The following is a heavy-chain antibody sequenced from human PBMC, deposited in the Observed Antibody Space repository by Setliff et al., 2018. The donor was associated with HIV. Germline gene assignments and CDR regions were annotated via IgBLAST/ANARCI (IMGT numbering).Heavy chain of an antibody. CDR3: ARDSRVEPAGPFDY. CDR2: ISAYNDTT. CDR1: GYTFTGYY. D-gene: IGHD2-2*01. V-gene: IGHV1-18*04. Sequence: ASVKVSCKASGYTFTGYYMHWVRQAPGQGLEWMGWISAYNDTTKYAKNFQGRVTMSTDRSSTTVYMELRSLTSDDSAMYYCARDSRVEPAGPFDYWGQGTLVTVSS. J-gene: IGHJ4*02.